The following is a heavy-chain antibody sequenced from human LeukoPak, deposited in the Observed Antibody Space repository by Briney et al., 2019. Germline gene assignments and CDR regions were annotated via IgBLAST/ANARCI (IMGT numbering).Heavy chain of an antibody. CDR3: ARGEVIPVFYSGGGYYFDY. Sequence: SQTLSLTCAISGDSVSSNSAAWDWIRQSPSRGLEWLGRTYYRSKWYNDYAVSVKSRITINPDTSKNQFSLQLNSVTPEDTAVYYCARGEVIPVFYSGGGYYFDYWGQGTLVTVSS. V-gene: IGHV6-1*01. CDR2: TYYRSKWYN. D-gene: IGHD4-11*01. CDR1: GDSVSSNSAA. J-gene: IGHJ4*02.